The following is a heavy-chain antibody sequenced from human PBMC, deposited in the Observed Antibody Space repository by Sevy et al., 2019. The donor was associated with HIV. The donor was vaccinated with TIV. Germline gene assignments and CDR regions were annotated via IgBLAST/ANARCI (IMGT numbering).Heavy chain of an antibody. J-gene: IGHJ4*02. V-gene: IGHV4-59*08. CDR3: AGENAWGRGYS. Sequence: SETLSLTCTVSDGSITSLYSNWIRKPPGKGLEWIANIYYNGHINYNPSLKSRVTLSLDTSKNQFSLRLSSVTAADTAMYYCAGENAWGRGYSWGQGTLVTVSS. D-gene: IGHD1-26*01. CDR1: DGSITSLY. CDR2: IYYNGHI.